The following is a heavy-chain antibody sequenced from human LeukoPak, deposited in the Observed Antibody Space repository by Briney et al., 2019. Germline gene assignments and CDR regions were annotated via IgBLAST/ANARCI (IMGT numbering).Heavy chain of an antibody. J-gene: IGHJ4*02. CDR2: INPNSGGT. CDR1: GYTFTGYY. CDR3: ARDMGLLWFGELLTDY. Sequence: GASVKVSCKASGYTFTGYYMHWVRQAPGQGLEWMGWINPNSGGTNYAQKFQGRVTMTRDTSISTAYMELSRLGSDDTAVYYCARDMGLLWFGELLTDYWGQGTLVTVSS. V-gene: IGHV1-2*02. D-gene: IGHD3-10*01.